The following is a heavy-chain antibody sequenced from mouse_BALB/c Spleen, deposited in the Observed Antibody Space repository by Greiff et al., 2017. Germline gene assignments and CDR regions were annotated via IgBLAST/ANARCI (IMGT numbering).Heavy chain of an antibody. CDR1: GYTFTEYT. J-gene: IGHJ4*01. CDR2: FYPGSGSI. V-gene: IGHV1-62-2*01. CDR3: ARHEERDGSSLYYAMDY. Sequence: VQLQQSGAELVKPGASVKLSCKASGYTFTEYTIHWVKQRSGQGLEWIGWFYPGSGSIKYNEKFKDKATLTADKSSSTVYMELSRLTSEDSAVYFCARHEERDGSSLYYAMDYWGQGTSVTVSS. D-gene: IGHD1-1*01.